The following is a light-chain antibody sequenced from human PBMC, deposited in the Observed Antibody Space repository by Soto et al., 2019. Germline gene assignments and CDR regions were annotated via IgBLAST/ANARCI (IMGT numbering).Light chain of an antibody. Sequence: EIVLTQSPGTLSLSPGERATLSCRASQSVSSSYLAWYQQKPGQAPRLLIYGASSRATGIPDRFSGSGSGTDFTLTISRLEPEDFAVYYCQQYGRFEVTFGPGTKVDIK. CDR2: GAS. J-gene: IGKJ3*01. CDR1: QSVSSSY. V-gene: IGKV3-20*01. CDR3: QQYGRFEVT.